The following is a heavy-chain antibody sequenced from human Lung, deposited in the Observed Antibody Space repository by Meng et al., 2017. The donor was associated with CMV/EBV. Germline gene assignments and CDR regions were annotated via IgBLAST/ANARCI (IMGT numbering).Heavy chain of an antibody. Sequence: VELPETVPPRVTPSGTLSLTCAVSGDSTTNHTWWAWVRQPPGKGLEWIGEIPHRGSSAYNPSLKSRVSMSIDKSKNQFSLKLTSVTAADTAVYHCLRRSGGSVWGQGTLVTVSS. J-gene: IGHJ1*01. D-gene: IGHD3-10*01. CDR1: GDSTTNHTW. CDR3: LRRSGGSV. CDR2: IPHRGSS. V-gene: IGHV4-4*02.